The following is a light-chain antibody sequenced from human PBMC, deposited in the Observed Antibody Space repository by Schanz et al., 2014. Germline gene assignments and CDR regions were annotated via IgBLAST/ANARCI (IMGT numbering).Light chain of an antibody. CDR2: DAS. CDR3: QQYYSTPYT. V-gene: IGKV3-20*01. J-gene: IGKJ2*01. Sequence: EIVLTQSPGTLSLSPGDRATLSCRASQSVSSIDLAWYQQKPGQAPRLLIYDASNRATGIPARFSGSGSGTDFTLTISSLQAEDVAVYYCQQYYSTPYTFGQGTKLEIK. CDR1: QSVSSID.